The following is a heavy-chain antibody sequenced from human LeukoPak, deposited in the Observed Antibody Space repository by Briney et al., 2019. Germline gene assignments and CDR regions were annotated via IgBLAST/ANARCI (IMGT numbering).Heavy chain of an antibody. D-gene: IGHD2-2*01. CDR2: ISAYNGDT. CDR3: ARTCHLLYCSSSFFDP. J-gene: IGHJ5*02. CDR1: GYTFTSFG. Sequence: GASVKVSCKTSGYTFTSFGISWVRQAPGQGLECMGWISAYNGDTKSAPKFQGRVTVTTDTPTTTAYMDLRSLRSDDTAVYYCARTCHLLYCSSSFFDPWGRGTLVTVSS. V-gene: IGHV1-18*01.